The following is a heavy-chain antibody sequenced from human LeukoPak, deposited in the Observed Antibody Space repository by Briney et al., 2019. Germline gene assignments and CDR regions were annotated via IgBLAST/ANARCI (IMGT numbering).Heavy chain of an antibody. J-gene: IGHJ4*02. CDR2: IRGDSTET. CDR3: ARGHFGVVLDY. V-gene: IGHV3-21*01. Sequence: PGGSLRLSCAASEFIFSDYAMGWVRRAPGKGLEWVSSIRGDSTETRHADSLMGRFTISRDNAKKSLYLQMNSLRAEDTAVYYCARGHFGVVLDYWGQGTLVTVSS. D-gene: IGHD3-3*01. CDR1: EFIFSDYA.